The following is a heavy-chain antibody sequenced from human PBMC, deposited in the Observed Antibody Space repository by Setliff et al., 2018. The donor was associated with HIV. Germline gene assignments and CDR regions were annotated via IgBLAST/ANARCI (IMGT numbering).Heavy chain of an antibody. D-gene: IGHD3-16*01. CDR3: GSIMVGGAMSYSYYDMDV. J-gene: IGHJ6*03. Sequence: PLETLSLTCTVSGGSISSDYWSWIRQPPGKGLEWIGEIIHTGSTNYNPSLKSRVTISVDTSKNQFSLKLNSVTAADTAVYYCGSIMVGGAMSYSYYDMDVWGKGTTVTVSS. CDR1: GGSISSDY. V-gene: IGHV4-34*12. CDR2: IIHTGST.